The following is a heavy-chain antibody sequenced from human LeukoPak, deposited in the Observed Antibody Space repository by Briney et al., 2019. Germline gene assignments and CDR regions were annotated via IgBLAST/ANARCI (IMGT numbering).Heavy chain of an antibody. V-gene: IGHV3-49*04. CDR1: GFTFGDYA. J-gene: IGHJ6*02. Sequence: PGGSLRLSCTAYGFTFGDYAMSWVRQAPGKGLEWVGFIRSKAYGGTTEYAASVKGRFTISRDDSKSIAYLQMNSLKTEDTAVYYCTRESEEYDFWSGYYNYYYGMDVWGQGTTVTVSS. CDR2: IRSKAYGGTT. CDR3: TRESEEYDFWSGYYNYYYGMDV. D-gene: IGHD3-3*01.